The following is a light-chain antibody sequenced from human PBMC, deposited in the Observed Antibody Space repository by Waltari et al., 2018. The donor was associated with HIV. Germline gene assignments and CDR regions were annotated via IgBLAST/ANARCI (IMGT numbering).Light chain of an antibody. J-gene: IGKJ2*01. CDR3: QQYYSTPYT. CDR2: CAS. V-gene: IGKV4-1*01. CDR1: QSVVYSSNNKNY. Sequence: DIVMTQSPDSLTVFLGERATITCKPSQSVVYSSNNKNYLAWYQQKAGQPPKLNIYCASTRGSGVPDRFSASGSGTDFSLTISCLQAEDVAVYYCQQYYSTPYTFGQGTKLEIK.